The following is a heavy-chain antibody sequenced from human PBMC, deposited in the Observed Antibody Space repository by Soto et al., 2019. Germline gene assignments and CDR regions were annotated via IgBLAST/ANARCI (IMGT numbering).Heavy chain of an antibody. V-gene: IGHV1-69*13. CDR2: IIPIFGTA. CDR3: ARDQRRYGSGCHFGF. D-gene: IGHD6-19*01. Sequence: ASVKVSCKASGGTFSSYAISWVRQAPGQGLEWMGGIIPIFGTANYAQKFQGRVTITADESTSTAYMELSSLRSEDTAGYYCARDQRRYGSGCHFGFWGRGSLVPVS. CDR1: GGTFSSYA. J-gene: IGHJ4*02.